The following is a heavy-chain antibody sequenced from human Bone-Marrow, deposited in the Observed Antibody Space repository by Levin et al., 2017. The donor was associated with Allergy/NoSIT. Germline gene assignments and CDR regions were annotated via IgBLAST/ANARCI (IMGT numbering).Heavy chain of an antibody. CDR3: ARRDYGDYAGAFDI. V-gene: IGHV3-13*01. Sequence: GGSLRLSCAASGFTFSSYDMHWVRQATGKGLEWVSAIGTAGDTYYPGSVKGRFTISRENAKNSLYLQMNSLRAGDTAVYYCARRDYGDYAGAFDIWGQGTMVTVSS. D-gene: IGHD4-17*01. CDR1: GFTFSSYD. J-gene: IGHJ3*02. CDR2: IGTAGDT.